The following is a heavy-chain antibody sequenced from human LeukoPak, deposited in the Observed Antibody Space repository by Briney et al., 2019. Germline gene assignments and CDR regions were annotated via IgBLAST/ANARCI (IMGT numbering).Heavy chain of an antibody. V-gene: IGHV3-30*18. CDR2: ISYDESNK. D-gene: IGHD6-19*01. J-gene: IGHJ4*02. CDR3: AKGSSSGWYPPADY. Sequence: GGSLRLSCAASGFTFRSYAMHWVRQAPGKGLVWVVVISYDESNKYSVDSVKGRFTISRDNSKNTLYLQLNSLRAEDTAVYYCAKGSSSGWYPPADYWGQGTLVTVSS. CDR1: GFTFRSYA.